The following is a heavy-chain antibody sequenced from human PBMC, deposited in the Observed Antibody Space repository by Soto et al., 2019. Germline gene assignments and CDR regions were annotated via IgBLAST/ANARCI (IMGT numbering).Heavy chain of an antibody. Sequence: GGSLRLSCAASGFTFSSYGMHWVRQAPGKGLEWVAVIWYDGSNKYYADSVKGRFTISRDNSKNTLYLQMNSLRAEDTAVYYCARDTGPKTPVTDYWGQGTLVTVSS. V-gene: IGHV3-33*01. CDR1: GFTFSSYG. J-gene: IGHJ4*02. CDR3: ARDTGPKTPVTDY. D-gene: IGHD4-17*01. CDR2: IWYDGSNK.